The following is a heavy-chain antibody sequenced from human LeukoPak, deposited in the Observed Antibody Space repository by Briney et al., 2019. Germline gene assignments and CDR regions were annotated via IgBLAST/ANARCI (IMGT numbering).Heavy chain of an antibody. V-gene: IGHV1-8*03. J-gene: IGHJ5*02. Sequence: ASVKVSCKASGYTFTGYYMHWVRQATGQGLEWMGWMNPNSGNTGYAQKFQGRVTITRNTSISTAYMELSSLRSEDTAVYYCARGGSLFNWFDPWGQGTLVTVSS. CDR3: ARGGSLFNWFDP. CDR1: GYTFTGYY. CDR2: MNPNSGNT.